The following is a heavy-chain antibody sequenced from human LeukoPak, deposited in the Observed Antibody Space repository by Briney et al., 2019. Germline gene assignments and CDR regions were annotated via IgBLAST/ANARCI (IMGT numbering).Heavy chain of an antibody. J-gene: IGHJ4*02. V-gene: IGHV3-48*03. D-gene: IGHD1-26*01. CDR1: GFTFSSYE. Sequence: PGGSLRLSCAASGFTFSSYEMTWVRQAPGKGLEWVSYISSSGSTIYYADSVKGRFTISRDNAKNSLYLQMNSLRAEDTAVYYCARDRGWELTTYYFDYWGQGTLVTVSS. CDR3: ARDRGWELTTYYFDY. CDR2: ISSSGSTI.